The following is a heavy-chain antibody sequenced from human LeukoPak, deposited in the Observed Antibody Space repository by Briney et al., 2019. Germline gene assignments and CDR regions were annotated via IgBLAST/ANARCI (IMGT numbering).Heavy chain of an antibody. V-gene: IGHV5-51*01. Sequence: GASLQISCKVSGSSFTNNWIAWVRQLPGKGLGWMGIISPGDSDTRYSPSFQGQVTISADKSISTAYLQWSSLKASDTAMYYCGRHRSSGYYDYWGQGTLVTVSS. D-gene: IGHD3-22*01. CDR2: ISPGDSDT. CDR3: GRHRSSGYYDY. J-gene: IGHJ4*02. CDR1: GSSFTNNW.